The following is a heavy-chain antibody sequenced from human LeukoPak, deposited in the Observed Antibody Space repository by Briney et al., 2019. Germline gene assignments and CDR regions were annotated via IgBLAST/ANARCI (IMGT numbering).Heavy chain of an antibody. Sequence: ASVKVSCKASGYTFTSYAMNWVRQAPGQGLEWMGWINTNTGNPTYAQGFTGRFVFSLDTSVSTAYLQISSLKAEDTAVYYCARSYSSSWYDEYYYYYYMDVWGKGTTVTVSS. CDR1: GYTFTSYA. CDR2: INTNTGNP. D-gene: IGHD6-13*01. V-gene: IGHV7-4-1*02. J-gene: IGHJ6*03. CDR3: ARSYSSSWYDEYYYYYYMDV.